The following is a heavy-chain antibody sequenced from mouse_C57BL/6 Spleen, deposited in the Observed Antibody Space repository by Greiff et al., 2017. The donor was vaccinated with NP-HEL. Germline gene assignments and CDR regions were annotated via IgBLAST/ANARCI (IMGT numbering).Heavy chain of an antibody. J-gene: IGHJ4*01. Sequence: EVQRVESGGGLVKPGGSLKLSCAASGFTFSDYGMHWVRQAPEKGLEWVAYISSGSSTIYYADTVKGRFTISRDNAKNTLFLQMTSLRSEDTAMYYCARGEPLYAMDYWGQGTSVTVSS. V-gene: IGHV5-17*01. CDR3: ARGEPLYAMDY. CDR2: ISSGSSTI. CDR1: GFTFSDYG.